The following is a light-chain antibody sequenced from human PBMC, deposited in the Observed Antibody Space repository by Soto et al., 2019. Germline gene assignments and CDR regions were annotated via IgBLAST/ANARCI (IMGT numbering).Light chain of an antibody. Sequence: DIPLTQSPSFLSASVRDRVTITCRASQGISTYLAWYQQTPGKAPTLLIYAASTLQSGVPSRFSGSGSGTEFTLTISSLQPEDFATYYCQQLNTYPRTFGQGTKVEIK. CDR1: QGISTY. J-gene: IGKJ1*01. CDR2: AAS. V-gene: IGKV1-9*01. CDR3: QQLNTYPRT.